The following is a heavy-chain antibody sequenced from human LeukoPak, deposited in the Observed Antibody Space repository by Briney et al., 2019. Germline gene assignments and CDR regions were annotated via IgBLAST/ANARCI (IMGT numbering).Heavy chain of an antibody. CDR3: ARSVGRYGLYYYYYMDV. CDR1: GYSFTSYW. CDR2: IYPGDSDT. Sequence: GESLKISCKGSGYSFTSYWIGWVRQMPGKGLEWMGIIYPGDSDTRYSASFQGQVTISADKSISTAYLQWSSLKASDTAMYYCARSVGRYGLYYYYYMDVWGKGTTVTVSS. V-gene: IGHV5-51*01. D-gene: IGHD3-16*01. J-gene: IGHJ6*03.